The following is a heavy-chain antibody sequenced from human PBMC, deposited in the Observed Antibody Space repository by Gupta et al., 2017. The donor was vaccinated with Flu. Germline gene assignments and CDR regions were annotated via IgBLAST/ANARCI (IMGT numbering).Heavy chain of an antibody. V-gene: IGHV4-39*01. J-gene: IGHJ5*02. CDR2: IFYTGST. Sequence: IRQPPGKGLEWIGSIFYTGSTSYSPSLKSRVTISVDTSKNQFSLKLNSVTAADTAVYYCARRGKTGYDNWFDPWGQGTLVTVSS. CDR3: ARRGKTGYDNWFDP. D-gene: IGHD3-9*01.